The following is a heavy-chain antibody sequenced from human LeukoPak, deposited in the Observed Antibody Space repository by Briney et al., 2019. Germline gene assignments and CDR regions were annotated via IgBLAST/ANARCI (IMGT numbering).Heavy chain of an antibody. CDR3: ARGPPYGGSSWNYYFDY. CDR1: GFTVSSHF. J-gene: IGHJ4*02. D-gene: IGHD6-13*01. CDR2: IYSGGST. V-gene: IGHV3-53*01. Sequence: GGSLRLSCAASGFTVSSHFMSWVRQAPGKGLEWVSVIYSGGSTYYADSVKCRFTISRDNSKNTLYLQMNSLRAEDTAVYYCARGPPYGGSSWNYYFDYWGQGTLVTVSS.